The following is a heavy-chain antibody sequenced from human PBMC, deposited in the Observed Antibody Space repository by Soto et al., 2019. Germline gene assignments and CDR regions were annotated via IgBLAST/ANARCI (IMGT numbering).Heavy chain of an antibody. Sequence: SGPTLVNPTQTLTLACTFSGFSLSTSGVGVGRIRQPPGKALEWLALIYWNDDKRYSPSLKSRLTITKDTSKNQVVLTMTNMDPVDTATYYCAHRREGSITPIGTEFDYWGQGTLVTVSS. V-gene: IGHV2-5*01. CDR2: IYWNDDK. CDR1: GFSLSTSGVG. D-gene: IGHD3-22*01. J-gene: IGHJ4*02. CDR3: AHRREGSITPIGTEFDY.